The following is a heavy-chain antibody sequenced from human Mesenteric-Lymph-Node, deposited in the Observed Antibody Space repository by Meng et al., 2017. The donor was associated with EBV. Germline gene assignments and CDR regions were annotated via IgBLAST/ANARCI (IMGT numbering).Heavy chain of an antibody. D-gene: IGHD5-12*01. V-gene: IGHV4-34*01. Sequence: QVQLRHWGAGRLKPSEPPSLTSGVSGGSFSAYYWNWIRQAPGKGPEWIGDINHSGSTNYNPSLKSRVTISLDTSNKQFYLHLRSVSAADTAVYYCARGEYSDHDYPDWGQGTLVTVSS. CDR1: GGSFSAYY. CDR3: ARGEYSDHDYPD. J-gene: IGHJ4*02. CDR2: INHSGST.